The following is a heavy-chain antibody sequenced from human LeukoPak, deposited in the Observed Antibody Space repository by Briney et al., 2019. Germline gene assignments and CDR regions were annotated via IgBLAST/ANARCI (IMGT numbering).Heavy chain of an antibody. Sequence: ASLRVSCTASGYTFTSYDINWVRQAPGQGLEWMGWMNPNSGNTGYAQTLQGRFTITRNTSISTAYMELSSLRSEDTAVHYCARGYGGNSGWFDPWGQGTLVTVSS. D-gene: IGHD4-23*01. CDR1: GYTFTSYD. J-gene: IGHJ5*02. V-gene: IGHV1-8*03. CDR3: ARGYGGNSGWFDP. CDR2: MNPNSGNT.